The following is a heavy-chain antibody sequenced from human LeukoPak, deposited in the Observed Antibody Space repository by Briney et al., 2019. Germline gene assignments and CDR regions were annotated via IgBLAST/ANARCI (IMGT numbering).Heavy chain of an antibody. V-gene: IGHV4-4*02. CDR3: ASLGYYDILTGSSTYAFDI. D-gene: IGHD3-9*01. J-gene: IGHJ3*02. CDR1: GGSISSSNW. CDR2: IYHSGST. Sequence: PSGTLSLTCAFSGGSISSSNWWSWVRPPPGKGLEWIGEIYHSGSTNYNPSLKSRVTISVDKSKNQFSLKLSSVTAADTAVYYCASLGYYDILTGSSTYAFDIWGRGTMVTVSS.